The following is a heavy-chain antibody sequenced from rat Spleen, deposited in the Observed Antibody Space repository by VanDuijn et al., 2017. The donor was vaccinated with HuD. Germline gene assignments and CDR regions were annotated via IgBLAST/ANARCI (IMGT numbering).Heavy chain of an antibody. CDR1: GFTFSDHA. D-gene: IGHD1-3*01. V-gene: IGHV5-7*01. J-gene: IGHJ3*01. Sequence: EVQLVESGGGLVQPGRSLKLSCAASGFTFSDHAMAWVRQFPKKGLEWVAIIIYDGSGTFYRDSVKGRFTISRDNAKSTLYLQMDSLRSEDAATYYCSTQHYGSPGGFAYWGQGTLVTVSS. CDR3: STQHYGSPGGFAY. CDR2: IIYDGSGT.